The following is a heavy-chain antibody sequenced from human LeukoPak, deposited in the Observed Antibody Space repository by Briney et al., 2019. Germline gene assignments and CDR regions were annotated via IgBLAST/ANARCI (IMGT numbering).Heavy chain of an antibody. CDR2: IIPILGIA. J-gene: IGHJ4*02. Sequence: SVKVSCKASGGTFSSYAISWVRQAPGQGLEWMGRIIPILGIANYAQKFQGRVTITADKSTSTAYMELSSLRSEDTAVYYCARERRYSGYDGFDYWGQGTLVTVSS. CDR3: ARERRYSGYDGFDY. CDR1: GGTFSSYA. D-gene: IGHD5-12*01. V-gene: IGHV1-69*04.